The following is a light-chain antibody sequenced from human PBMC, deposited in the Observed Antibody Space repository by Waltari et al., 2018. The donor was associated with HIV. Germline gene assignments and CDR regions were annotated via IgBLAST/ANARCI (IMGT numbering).Light chain of an antibody. CDR1: SSNIGAGYG. Sequence: QSELTQPPSVSAAPGQRVTISCTGSSSNIGAGYGVHWDQDVQGRACRVVIYGNRQRPSGVLDRFSGSKSGSSASLVITGLQSEDEADYYCQSYDSNLSGLFGGGTKVTVL. J-gene: IGLJ2*01. V-gene: IGLV1-40*01. CDR2: GNR. CDR3: QSYDSNLSGL.